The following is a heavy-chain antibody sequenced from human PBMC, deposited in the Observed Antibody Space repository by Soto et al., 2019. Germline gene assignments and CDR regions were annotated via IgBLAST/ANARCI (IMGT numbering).Heavy chain of an antibody. J-gene: IGHJ6*02. V-gene: IGHV3-11*05. CDR1: GFNFSDYN. D-gene: IGHD7-27*01. CDR2: INTRSSYT. CDR3: AREAWATRHYYGMDV. Sequence: GGSLRLSCAASGFNFSDYNMGWIRQAPGKGLEWVSYINTRSSYTNYASSLKARFSISRDNAKNSLFLQINSLRAEGTAVYYCAREAWATRHYYGMDVWGHGTTVTVSS.